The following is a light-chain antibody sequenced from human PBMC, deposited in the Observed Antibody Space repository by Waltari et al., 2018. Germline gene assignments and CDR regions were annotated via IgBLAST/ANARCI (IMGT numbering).Light chain of an antibody. CDR1: SLRSYY. V-gene: IGLV3-19*01. CDR3: NSRDSSGNHVV. Sequence: VRITCQGDSLRSYYASWYQQKPGQAPVLVIYGKNNRPSGIPDRFSGSSSGNTASLTITGAQAEDEADYYCNSRDSSGNHVVFGGGTKLTVL. J-gene: IGLJ2*01. CDR2: GKN.